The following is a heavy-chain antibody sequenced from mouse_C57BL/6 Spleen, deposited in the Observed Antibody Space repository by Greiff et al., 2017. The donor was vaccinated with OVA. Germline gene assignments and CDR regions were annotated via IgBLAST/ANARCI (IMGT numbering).Heavy chain of an antibody. J-gene: IGHJ2*01. V-gene: IGHV1-42*01. CDR1: GYSFTGYY. CDR2: INPSTGGT. Sequence: VQLKQSGPELVKPGASVKISCKASGYSFTGYYMNWVKQSPEKSLEWIGEINPSTGGTTYNQKFKAKATLTVDKSSSTAYMQLKSLTSEDSAVYYCARGGRLDYWGQGTTLTVSS. CDR3: ARGGRLDY.